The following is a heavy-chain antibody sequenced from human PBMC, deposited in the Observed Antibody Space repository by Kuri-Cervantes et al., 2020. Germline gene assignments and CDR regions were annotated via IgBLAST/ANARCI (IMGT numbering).Heavy chain of an antibody. J-gene: IGHJ4*02. D-gene: IGHD6-19*01. CDR2: ISYDGSNK. V-gene: IGHV3-30*18. CDR3: AKDQQVAGYFDY. CDR1: GFTFSSYG. Sequence: GGSLRLSCAASGFTFSSYGMHWVRQAPGKGLEWVAVISYDGSNKYYADSVKGRFTISRDNSKNTLYLQMNSLRAEDTAVYYCAKDQQVAGYFDYWGQGTLVTVSS.